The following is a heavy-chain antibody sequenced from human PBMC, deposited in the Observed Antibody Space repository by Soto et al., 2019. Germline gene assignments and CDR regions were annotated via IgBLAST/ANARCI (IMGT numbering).Heavy chain of an antibody. J-gene: IGHJ5*02. Sequence: PSETLSLTCTVSGGSISSYYWSWIRQPPGKGLEWIGYIYYSGSTNYNPSLKSRVTISVGTSKNQFSLKLSSVTAADTAVYYCAREDYYGSGSYYNDWFDPWGQGTLVTVSS. CDR2: IYYSGST. V-gene: IGHV4-59*01. D-gene: IGHD3-10*01. CDR3: AREDYYGSGSYYNDWFDP. CDR1: GGSISSYY.